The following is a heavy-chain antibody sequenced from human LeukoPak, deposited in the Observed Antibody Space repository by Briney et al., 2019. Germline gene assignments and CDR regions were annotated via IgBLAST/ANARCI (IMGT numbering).Heavy chain of an antibody. CDR3: AKVTIFGVVGYDY. V-gene: IGHV3-23*01. CDR1: GFTVSSNY. D-gene: IGHD3-3*01. Sequence: LPGGSLRLSCAASGFTVSSNYMSWVRQAPGKGLEWVSAISGSGGSTYYADSVKDRFTISRDNSKNTLYLQMNSLRAEDTAVYYCAKVTIFGVVGYDYWGQGTLVTVSS. CDR2: ISGSGGST. J-gene: IGHJ4*02.